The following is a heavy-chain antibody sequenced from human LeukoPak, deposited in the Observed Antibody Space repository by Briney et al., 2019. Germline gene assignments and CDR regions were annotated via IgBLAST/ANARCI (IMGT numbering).Heavy chain of an antibody. V-gene: IGHV1-18*01. CDR1: GYTFTSYG. J-gene: IGHJ5*02. D-gene: IGHD2-15*01. CDR3: AKGPPEYCSGGSCHSGRNWIDP. Sequence: EASVKVSCKASGYTFTSYGISWVRQAPGQGLEWMGWISAYNGNTNYAQKLQGRVTMTTDTSTSTAYMELRSLRSDDTAVYYCAKGPPEYCSGGSCHSGRNWIDPWGQGTLVTVSS. CDR2: ISAYNGNT.